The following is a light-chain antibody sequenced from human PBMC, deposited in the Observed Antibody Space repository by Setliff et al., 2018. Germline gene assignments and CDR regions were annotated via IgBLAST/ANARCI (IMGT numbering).Light chain of an antibody. V-gene: IGLV2-14*03. CDR2: GAS. J-gene: IGLJ1*01. Sequence: QSALAQPASVSGSPGQSITISRTGPSTDIGGYNYVSWYQQYPGKAPQLIIYGASKRPSGVSDRFSGSKSGNTASLTISGLQLEDEADYYCSSYAGNTFVFAPGTKVTVL. CDR3: SSYAGNTFV. CDR1: STDIGGYNY.